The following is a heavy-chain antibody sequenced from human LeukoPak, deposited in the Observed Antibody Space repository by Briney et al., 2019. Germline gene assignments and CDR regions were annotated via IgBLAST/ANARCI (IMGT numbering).Heavy chain of an antibody. Sequence: SETLSLTCTVSGGSISSYYWSWLRQPPGKGLEWIGYIYYSGSTNYNPFLKSRVTISVDTSKNQFSLKLSSVTAADTAVYYCARIAVAGTDFDYWGQGTLVTVSS. D-gene: IGHD6-19*01. CDR2: IYYSGST. CDR1: GGSISSYY. J-gene: IGHJ4*02. V-gene: IGHV4-59*01. CDR3: ARIAVAGTDFDY.